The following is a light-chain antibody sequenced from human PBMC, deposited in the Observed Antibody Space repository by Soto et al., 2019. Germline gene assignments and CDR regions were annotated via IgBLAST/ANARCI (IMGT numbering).Light chain of an antibody. J-gene: IGKJ1*01. V-gene: IGKV3-20*01. Sequence: PGERATLSCRASQRVTNDYLAWYQQRPGQAPRLLIYGASSRATGIPDRFSGSGSGTDFTLTISRLEPEDFAVYYCQQYGSPPWTFGQGTKVEIK. CDR1: QRVTNDY. CDR2: GAS. CDR3: QQYGSPPWT.